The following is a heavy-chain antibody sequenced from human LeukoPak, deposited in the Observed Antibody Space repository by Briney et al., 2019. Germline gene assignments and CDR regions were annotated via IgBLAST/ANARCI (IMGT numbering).Heavy chain of an antibody. D-gene: IGHD6-13*01. CDR2: IYPSDSDI. CDR3: ARQGYGTRWYLY. CDR1: GYSFTNYW. J-gene: IGHJ4*02. Sequence: GKSLKISCKAAGYSFTNYWIGRVRQMPGKGLEWVGIIYPSDSDIKYSPSFQGQVTISADKSISTAYLQWSSLKASDTAMYYCARQGYGTRWYLYWGQGTLVTVSS. V-gene: IGHV5-51*01.